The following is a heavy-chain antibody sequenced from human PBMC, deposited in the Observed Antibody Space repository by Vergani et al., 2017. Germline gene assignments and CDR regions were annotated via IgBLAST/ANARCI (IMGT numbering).Heavy chain of an antibody. J-gene: IGHJ6*02. CDR3: AKNPGISTTRHYYAMDV. Sequence: LEESGGGSVKPGGSLRLSCAASGFKFRDHYMRWIRHAPGKGLEWVSHISPGASTVAYTDSVTGRFTVSRDNDNNALTLDMTTLRVEDTAVYYCAKNPGISTTRHYYAMDVWGQGTTVTVSS. D-gene: IGHD1-1*01. CDR2: ISPGASTV. CDR1: GFKFRDHY. V-gene: IGHV3-11*01.